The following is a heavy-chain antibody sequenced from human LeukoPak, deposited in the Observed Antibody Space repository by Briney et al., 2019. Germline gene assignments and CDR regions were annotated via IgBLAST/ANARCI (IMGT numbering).Heavy chain of an antibody. CDR2: INPSGGSS. CDR3: ARSSSPPFEY. CDR1: GYTFTSYY. D-gene: IGHD6-6*01. Sequence: GASVKVSCKASGYTFTSYYMHWVRQAPGQGLEWIGIINPSGGSSSYAQKFQGRVAMTRDTSTSTVYMELSSLRSEDTAVYYCARSSSPPFEYWGQGTLVTVSS. V-gene: IGHV1-46*01. J-gene: IGHJ4*02.